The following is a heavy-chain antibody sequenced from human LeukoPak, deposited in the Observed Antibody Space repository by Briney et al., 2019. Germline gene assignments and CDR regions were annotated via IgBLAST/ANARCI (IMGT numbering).Heavy chain of an antibody. V-gene: IGHV3-30*02. Sequence: GGSLRLSCAASGFTFRSYGMHWVRQAPGKGLEWVAYIQNDGSNEQYADSVKGRFSISRDSSKNILYLQMNSLRAEDTAVYYCAKDRCSNGIGCYYYYMDVWGKATTVTISS. CDR2: IQNDGSNE. CDR3: AKDRCSNGIGCYYYYMDV. CDR1: GFTFRSYG. J-gene: IGHJ6*03. D-gene: IGHD2-8*01.